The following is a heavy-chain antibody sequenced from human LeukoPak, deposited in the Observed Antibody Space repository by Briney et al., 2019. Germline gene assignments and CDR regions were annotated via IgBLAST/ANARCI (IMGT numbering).Heavy chain of an antibody. CDR1: GFTFSNYG. J-gene: IGHJ4*02. CDR2: IRFDGSSK. D-gene: IGHD1-26*01. V-gene: IGHV3-30*02. Sequence: GGSLRPSCAASGFTFSNYGMYWVRQAPGKGLEWVAFIRFDGSSKYYADSVKGRFTISRDNSKNTLYLQMNSLRAEDTAVYYCAREWELLSHFDYWGQGTLVTVSS. CDR3: AREWELLSHFDY.